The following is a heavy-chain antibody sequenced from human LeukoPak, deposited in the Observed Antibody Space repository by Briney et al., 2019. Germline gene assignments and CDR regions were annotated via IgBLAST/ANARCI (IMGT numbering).Heavy chain of an antibody. CDR2: IYYTGSA. CDR1: GGSISSSY. D-gene: IGHD3-10*01. V-gene: IGHV4-59*01. CDR3: ARSPTLYFGADY. J-gene: IGHJ4*02. Sequence: PSETLSLTCTVSGGSISSSYWSWIRQSPGKGLEWIGYIYYTGSANYNPSLKSRVTISVDTSKNQFSLKLSSVTAADTAVYYCARSPTLYFGADYWGQGTLVTVSS.